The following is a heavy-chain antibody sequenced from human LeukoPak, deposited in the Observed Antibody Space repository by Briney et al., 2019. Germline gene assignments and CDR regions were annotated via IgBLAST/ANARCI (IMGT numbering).Heavy chain of an antibody. CDR1: GLTFSNAW. CDR2: IKSKTDGGTT. CDR3: TTDRGYDYVWGSYSSGY. Sequence: GGSLRLSCAVSGLTFSNAWMNWVRQAPGKGLEWVGRIKSKTDGGTTDYAAPVKGRFTISRDDSKNTLYLQMNSLKTEDTAVYYCTTDRGYDYVWGSYSSGYWGQGTLVTVSS. V-gene: IGHV3-15*01. D-gene: IGHD3-16*02. J-gene: IGHJ4*02.